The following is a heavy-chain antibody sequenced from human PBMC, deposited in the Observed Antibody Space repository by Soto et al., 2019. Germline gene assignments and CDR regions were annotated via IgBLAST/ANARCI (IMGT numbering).Heavy chain of an antibody. J-gene: IGHJ6*02. V-gene: IGHV1-18*01. D-gene: IGHD5-12*01. Sequence: RQAKGQGLEWMGWISGYNGNTKYAQKFQDRVTMTADTSTRTAFMEVRSLTSDDTGFYFCAGTRGNYSGLAFWGQRTTV. CDR3: AGTRGNYSGLAF. CDR2: ISGYNGNT.